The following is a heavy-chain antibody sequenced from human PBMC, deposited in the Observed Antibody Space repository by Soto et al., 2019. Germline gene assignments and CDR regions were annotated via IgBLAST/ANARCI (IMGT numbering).Heavy chain of an antibody. CDR3: TTVLYDFWSGYPPRYYYGMDV. CDR1: GFTFSNAW. V-gene: IGHV3-15*01. CDR2: IKSKTDGGTT. Sequence: PGGSLRLSCAASGFTFSNAWISWVRQAPGKGLEWVGRIKSKTDGGTTDYAAPVKGRFTISRDDSKNTLYLQMNSLKTEDTAVYYCTTVLYDFWSGYPPRYYYGMDVWGQGTTVTVSS. D-gene: IGHD3-3*01. J-gene: IGHJ6*02.